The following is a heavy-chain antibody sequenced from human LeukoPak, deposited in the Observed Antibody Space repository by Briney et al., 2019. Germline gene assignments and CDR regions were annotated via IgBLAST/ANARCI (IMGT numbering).Heavy chain of an antibody. CDR3: ARDGSSGWY. D-gene: IGHD6-19*01. V-gene: IGHV4-61*02. J-gene: IGHJ4*02. CDR1: GGSISSGSYY. CDR2: IYTSGST. Sequence: PSQTLSLTCTVSGGSISSGSYYWSWIRQPAGKGLEWIGRIYTSGSTNYNPSLKSRVTISVDTSKNQFSLKLSSVTAADTAVYYCARDGSSGWYGGQGTLVTVSS.